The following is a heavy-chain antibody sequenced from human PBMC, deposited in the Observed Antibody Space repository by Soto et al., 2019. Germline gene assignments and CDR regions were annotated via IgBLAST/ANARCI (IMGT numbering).Heavy chain of an antibody. Sequence: QVQLVQSGAEVKKPGSSVKVSCKASGGTFGSYAISWVRQAPGQGLEWMGGIIPIPGTANYAQKFQGRVTIAADESTSTAYVELSSLRSEDTAVYHCARSQGSSTSLEIYYYYYYGMDVWGQGTTVSVSS. J-gene: IGHJ6*02. CDR2: IIPIPGTA. CDR3: ARSQGSSTSLEIYYYYYYGMDV. D-gene: IGHD2-2*01. CDR1: GGTFGSYA. V-gene: IGHV1-69*01.